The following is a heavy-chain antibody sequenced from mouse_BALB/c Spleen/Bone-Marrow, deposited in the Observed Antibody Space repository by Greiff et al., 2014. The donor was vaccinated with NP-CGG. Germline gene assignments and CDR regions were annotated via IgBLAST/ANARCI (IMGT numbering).Heavy chain of an antibody. CDR3: ARGGGYDGYYGLAY. V-gene: IGHV1S29*02. D-gene: IGHD2-3*01. Sequence: EVQLQESGPELVKPGASVKISCKASGYTFTDYNMHWVKQSHGKSLEWIGYIYPYNGGTGYNQKFKSKATLTVDNSSSTAYMELRSLTSGDSAVYYCARGGGYDGYYGLAYWGQGTLVTVSA. J-gene: IGHJ3*01. CDR2: IYPYNGGT. CDR1: GYTFTDYN.